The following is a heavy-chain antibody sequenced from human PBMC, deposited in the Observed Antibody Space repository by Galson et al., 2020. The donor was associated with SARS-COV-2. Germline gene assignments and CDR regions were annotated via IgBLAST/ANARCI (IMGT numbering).Heavy chain of an antibody. J-gene: IGHJ1*01. V-gene: IGHV4-30-4*01. CDR1: GGSISSGVYY. CDR2: MFYTGSA. D-gene: IGHD5-18*01. Sequence: SEPLSLTCNVSGGSISSGVYYWSWIRQSPGKGLEWIGYMFYTGSAYYNPSLKSRVAISLDSSNYHFSLRLRSVTAADTATYYCVRGKGYFGQNFQKWGQGTLGTVSS. CDR3: VRGKGYFGQNFQK.